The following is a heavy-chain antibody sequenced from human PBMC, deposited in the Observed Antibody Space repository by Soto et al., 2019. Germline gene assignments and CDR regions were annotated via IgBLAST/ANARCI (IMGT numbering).Heavy chain of an antibody. J-gene: IGHJ4*02. Sequence: QVHLAQSGAEVKKPGASVKVSCKVSEYPLTELAIHWVRQAPGEGLEWMGGFDPEDGETIYAQSFQGRVTMTEDPSTHTAYMELSSLRSEDTAVYYWAVCHMRLIWFGETLSFWGQGTLVTVSS. V-gene: IGHV1-24*01. CDR2: FDPEDGET. D-gene: IGHD3-10*01. CDR3: AVCHMRLIWFGETLSF. CDR1: EYPLTELA.